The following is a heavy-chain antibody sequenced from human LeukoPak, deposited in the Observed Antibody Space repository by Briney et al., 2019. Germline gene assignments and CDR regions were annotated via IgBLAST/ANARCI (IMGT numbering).Heavy chain of an antibody. CDR1: GGTFSSYA. V-gene: IGHV1-69*06. CDR2: IIPIFGTA. CDR3: ARDPYGSGSYPFDP. J-gene: IGHJ5*02. D-gene: IGHD3-10*01. Sequence: ASVKVSCKASGGTFSSYAISWVRQASGQGLEWMGGIIPIFGTANYAQKFQGRVTITADKSTSTAYMELSSLRSEDTAVYYCARDPYGSGSYPFDPWGQGTLVTVSS.